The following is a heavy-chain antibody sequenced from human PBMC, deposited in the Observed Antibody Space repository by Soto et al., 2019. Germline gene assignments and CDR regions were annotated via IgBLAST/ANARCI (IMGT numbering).Heavy chain of an antibody. CDR1: GGSISSYY. CDR2: IYYSGST. V-gene: IGHV4-59*01. J-gene: IGHJ5*02. Sequence: PSETLSLTCTVSGGSISSYYWSWIRQPPGKGLEWIGYIYYSGSTNYNPSLKSRVTISVDTSKNQFSLKLSSVTAADTAVYYCARVVGSSWYSVVLVAATREGSCFGPWGEGTLVTVSS. CDR3: ARVVGSSWYSVVLVAATREGSCFGP. D-gene: IGHD6-13*01.